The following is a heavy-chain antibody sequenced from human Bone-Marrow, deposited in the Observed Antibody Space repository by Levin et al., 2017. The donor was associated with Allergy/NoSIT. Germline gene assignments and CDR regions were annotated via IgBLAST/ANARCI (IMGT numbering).Heavy chain of an antibody. V-gene: IGHV5-51*01. CDR3: ARHVPQMATLEYYYGMDV. D-gene: IGHD5-24*01. CDR1: GYSFTSYW. Sequence: GESLKISCKGSGYSFTSYWIGWVRQMPGKGLEWMGIIYPGDSDTRYSPSFQGQVTISADKSISTAYLQWSSLRASDTAMYYCARHVPQMATLEYYYGMDVWGQGTTVTVSS. CDR2: IYPGDSDT. J-gene: IGHJ6*02.